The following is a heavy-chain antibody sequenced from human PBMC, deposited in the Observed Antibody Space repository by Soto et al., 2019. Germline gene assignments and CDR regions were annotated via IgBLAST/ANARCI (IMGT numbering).Heavy chain of an antibody. CDR1: GFAFQNHG. D-gene: IGHD1-1*01. CDR3: ARKPHWQYWYFDL. Sequence: EVQLVESGGSVIRPGGSLRLSCAASGFAFQNHGMAWVRQVPGKGLEWVAGISGSGVNAGYADSVKGRFTISRDNGDNSLYLEINNLGVEDTGLYHCARKPHWQYWYFDLWGRGTLVTVSS. V-gene: IGHV3-20*01. CDR2: ISGSGVNA. J-gene: IGHJ2*01.